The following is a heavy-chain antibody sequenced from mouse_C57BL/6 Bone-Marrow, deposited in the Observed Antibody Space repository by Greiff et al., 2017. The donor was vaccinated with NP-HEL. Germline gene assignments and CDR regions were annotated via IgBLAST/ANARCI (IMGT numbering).Heavy chain of an antibody. J-gene: IGHJ4*01. D-gene: IGHD1-1*01. CDR2: TFYSGIT. CDR3: ARGYGSDAMDY. V-gene: IGHV3-3*01. Sequence: FPGNKLEYIGYTFYSGITYYNPSLESRTYITRDTSKNQFSLKLSSVTTEDTATYYCARGYGSDAMDYWGQGTSVTVSS.